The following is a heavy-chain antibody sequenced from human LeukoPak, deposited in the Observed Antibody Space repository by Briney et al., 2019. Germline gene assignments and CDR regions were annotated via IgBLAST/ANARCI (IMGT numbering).Heavy chain of an antibody. CDR2: TIPIFGTA. D-gene: IGHD2-2*01. V-gene: IGHV1-69*05. J-gene: IGHJ5*02. CDR1: GGTFSSYA. CDR3: ARAQDIVVVPAAIGRGWFDP. Sequence: SVKVSCKASGGTFSSYAISWVRQAPGQGLEWMGGTIPIFGTANYAQKFQGRVTITTDESTSTAYMELSSLRSEDTAVYYCARAQDIVVVPAAIGRGWFDPWGQGTLVTVSS.